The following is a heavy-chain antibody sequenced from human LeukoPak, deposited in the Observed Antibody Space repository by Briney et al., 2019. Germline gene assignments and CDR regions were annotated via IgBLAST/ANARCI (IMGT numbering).Heavy chain of an antibody. CDR3: ARHGIECSSTNCYWATVRY. D-gene: IGHD2-2*01. Sequence: PSETLSLTXAVSGYSISSGYYWGWIRQPPGKGLEWIGSIYHSGSTYYNPSLKSRVTISVDTSKNQFSLKLSSVTAVDTAVYYCARHGIECSSTNCYWATVRYWGQGTLVTVSS. J-gene: IGHJ4*02. CDR2: IYHSGST. V-gene: IGHV4-38-2*01. CDR1: GYSISSGYY.